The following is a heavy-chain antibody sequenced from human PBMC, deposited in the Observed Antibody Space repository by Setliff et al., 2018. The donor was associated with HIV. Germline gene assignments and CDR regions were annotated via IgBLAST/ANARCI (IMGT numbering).Heavy chain of an antibody. J-gene: IGHJ5*02. V-gene: IGHV4-39*01. CDR2: IFYSGTT. D-gene: IGHD3-3*01. CDR1: GDSISSSTYY. CDR3: ARGGVSPFDP. Sequence: PSETLSLTCTVSGDSISSSTYYWGWIRQPPGKGLEWIGSIFYSGTTYYNPSLKSRVTISVDTSKNQFSLNLSSVTAADTAVYYCARGGVSPFDPWGQGTLVTVSS.